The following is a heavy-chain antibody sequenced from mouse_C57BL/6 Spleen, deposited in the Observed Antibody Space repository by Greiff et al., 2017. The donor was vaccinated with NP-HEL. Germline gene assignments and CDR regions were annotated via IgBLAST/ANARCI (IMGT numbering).Heavy chain of an antibody. Sequence: VQLQQSGAELVKPGASVKLSCKASGYTFTEYPIHWVKQRSGQGLEWIGWFYPGSGSIKYNEKFKDKATLTADKSSSTVDMELSRLTSEDSAVYFCARHEAPHYYGRSYGYFDVGGTGTTVTVSS. D-gene: IGHD1-1*01. CDR3: ARHEAPHYYGRSYGYFDV. V-gene: IGHV1-62-2*01. CDR2: FYPGSGSI. J-gene: IGHJ1*03. CDR1: GYTFTEYP.